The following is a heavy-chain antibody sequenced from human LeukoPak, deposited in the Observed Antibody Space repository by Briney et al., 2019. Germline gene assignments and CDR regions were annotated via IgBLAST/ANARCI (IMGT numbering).Heavy chain of an antibody. CDR3: ATDHPRMRVRDVPGDY. Sequence: PPASVKVSCKVSGYTLTELSMHWVRQAPGKGLEWMGGFDPDDGETIYAQKFQGRVTMTEDRYRDTAYMELSSLRSEDTAVYYCATDHPRMRVRDVPGDYWGQGTLVTVSS. V-gene: IGHV1-24*01. CDR2: FDPDDGET. J-gene: IGHJ4*02. D-gene: IGHD2/OR15-2a*01. CDR1: GYTLTELS.